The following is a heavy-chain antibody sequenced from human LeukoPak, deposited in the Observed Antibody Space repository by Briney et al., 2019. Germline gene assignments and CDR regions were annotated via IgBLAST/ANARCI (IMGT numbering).Heavy chain of an antibody. CDR1: GGTFSSYA. CDR2: IIPIFGTA. Sequence: SVKVSCKASGGTFSSYAISWVRQAPGQGLEWMGRIIPIFGTANYAQKFQGRVTITTDESTSTVYMELSSLRSEDTAVYYCARSLTTVTTAWFDPWGQGTLVTVSS. J-gene: IGHJ5*02. V-gene: IGHV1-69*05. CDR3: ARSLTTVTTAWFDP. D-gene: IGHD4-17*01.